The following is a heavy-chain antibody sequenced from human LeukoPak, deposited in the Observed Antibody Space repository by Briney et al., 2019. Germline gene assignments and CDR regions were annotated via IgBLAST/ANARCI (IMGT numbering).Heavy chain of an antibody. CDR1: GFTFSSYS. J-gene: IGHJ4*02. D-gene: IGHD3-16*01. CDR3: VRDQGGAVSY. CDR2: ISSLSGTI. Sequence: GGSLRLSCAASGFTFSSYSMNWVRQAPGKGLEWVSYISSLSGTIDYADSVKGRFIISRDNAKNSLFLQMNSLRAEDTAVYYCVRDQGGAVSYWGQGTLVTVSS. V-gene: IGHV3-48*01.